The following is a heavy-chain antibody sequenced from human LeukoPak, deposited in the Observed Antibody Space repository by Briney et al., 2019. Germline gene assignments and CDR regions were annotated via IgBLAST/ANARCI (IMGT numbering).Heavy chain of an antibody. J-gene: IGHJ5*02. D-gene: IGHD6-13*01. V-gene: IGHV4-4*07. Sequence: PSETLSLTCTVSGGSISSYYWGWIRQPAGKGLEWIGRIYTSGSTNYNPSLKSRVTMSVDTSKNQFSLKLSSVTAADTAVYYCARDIVNSSSWYPAWWFDPWGQGTLVTVSS. CDR1: GGSISSYY. CDR3: ARDIVNSSSWYPAWWFDP. CDR2: IYTSGST.